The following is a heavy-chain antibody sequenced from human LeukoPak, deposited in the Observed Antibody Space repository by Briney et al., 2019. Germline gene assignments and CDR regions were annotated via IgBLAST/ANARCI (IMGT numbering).Heavy chain of an antibody. Sequence: SQTLSLTCTVSGASIRSGDYYWSWIRQPPGKGLEWIGYIYDSGSTYYNPSLKSRITISVDTSENRFSLKLSSVTATDTAVYYCARAYYYDSSGYYGLDYWGQGTLVTVSS. CDR3: ARAYYYDSSGYYGLDY. CDR2: IYDSGST. D-gene: IGHD3-22*01. V-gene: IGHV4-30-4*01. CDR1: GASIRSGDYY. J-gene: IGHJ4*02.